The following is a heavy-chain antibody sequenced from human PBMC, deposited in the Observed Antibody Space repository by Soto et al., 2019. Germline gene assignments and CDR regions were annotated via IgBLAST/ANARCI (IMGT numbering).Heavy chain of an antibody. CDR2: IYYSGST. Sequence: PSDTLSLNCTDSGGSISSYYWSWIRQPPGKGLEWIGYIYYSGSTNYNPSLKSRVTISVDTSKNQFSLKLSSVTAADTAAYYCAREKSSSWYGMDVWGQVTTVTVSS. V-gene: IGHV4-59*01. J-gene: IGHJ6*02. CDR1: GGSISSYY. CDR3: AREKSSSWYGMDV. D-gene: IGHD6-13*01.